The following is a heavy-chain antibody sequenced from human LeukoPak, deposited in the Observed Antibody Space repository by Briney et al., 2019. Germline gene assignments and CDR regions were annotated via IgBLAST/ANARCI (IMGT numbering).Heavy chain of an antibody. CDR2: KKQDGSEK. J-gene: IGHJ4*02. CDR3: TRPDGYCSGGWSCFPFDY. D-gene: IGHD2-15*01. V-gene: IGHV3-7*01. CDR1: GFTFSAYW. Sequence: GGSLRLSCAASGFTFSAYWMTWVRQAPGKGLEWVANKKQDGSEKYYVDSVKGGFIISRDNARNSLFLQMNSLRAEDTAVYYCTRPDGYCSGGWSCFPFDYCGQGTLLTVSS.